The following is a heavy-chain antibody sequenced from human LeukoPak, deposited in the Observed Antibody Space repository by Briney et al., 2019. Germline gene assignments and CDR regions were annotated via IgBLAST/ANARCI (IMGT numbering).Heavy chain of an antibody. J-gene: IGHJ4*02. Sequence: GGSLRLSCAASGFTLSSYAMSWVRQAPGKGLEWVSAISDSGNTYHADSVKGRFTISRDSSKNTLFLQMNRLRPEDAAVYYCAKGHGDASGYYYFDSWGQGTLVTVSS. CDR1: GFTLSSYA. V-gene: IGHV3-23*01. CDR2: ISDSGNT. D-gene: IGHD3-22*01. CDR3: AKGHGDASGYYYFDS.